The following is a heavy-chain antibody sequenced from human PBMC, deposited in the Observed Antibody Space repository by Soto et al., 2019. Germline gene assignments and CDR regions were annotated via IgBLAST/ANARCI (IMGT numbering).Heavy chain of an antibody. V-gene: IGHV3-23*01. Sequence: PGGSLRLSCAVSGFTFSSYAISWGRQAPGQGLEWVSAISGSGGRTYYADSVKDRYTISRVNTKNTLYLQINRLGAEDTAVYYCAKDVSDCCGGSCYVYYFDYWGQGTLVTVSS. CDR1: GFTFSSYA. J-gene: IGHJ4*02. CDR2: ISGSGGRT. CDR3: AKDVSDCCGGSCYVYYFDY. D-gene: IGHD2-15*01.